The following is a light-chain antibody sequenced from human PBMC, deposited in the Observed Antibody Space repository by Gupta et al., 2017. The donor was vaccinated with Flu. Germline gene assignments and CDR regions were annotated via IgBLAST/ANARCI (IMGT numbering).Light chain of an antibody. J-gene: IGKJ5*01. V-gene: IGKV1-9*01. CDR2: STS. CDR3: QQVQTYPIT. Sequence: DIQLTQSPSLLSASVGDTVAITCRASQDIGSNVAWYQGKPGSAPKLLIYSTSTLQSGVPSRFSGSGSGTEFTLTVNSLQPEDSAIYYCQQVQTYPITFGQGTRLDIK. CDR1: QDIGSN.